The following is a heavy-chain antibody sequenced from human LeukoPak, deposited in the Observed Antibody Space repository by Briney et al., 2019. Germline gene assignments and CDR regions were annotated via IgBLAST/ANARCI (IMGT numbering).Heavy chain of an antibody. CDR2: IYYSGST. CDR3: ARVYYYYYMDV. CDR1: GGSISSYY. Sequence: SETLSLTCTVSGGSISSYYWSWIRQPPGKGLEWIGYIYYSGSTNYNPSLKSRVTISVDTSKNQFSLKLSSVTAADTAVYYCARVYYYYYMDVWDKGTTVTVSS. V-gene: IGHV4-59*01. J-gene: IGHJ6*03.